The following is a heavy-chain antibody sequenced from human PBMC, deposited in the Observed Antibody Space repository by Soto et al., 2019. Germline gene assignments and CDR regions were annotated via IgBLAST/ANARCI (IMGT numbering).Heavy chain of an antibody. CDR1: GYTFTSYA. CDR3: ARVNRGSHALDY. CDR2: INAGNGNT. Sequence: QVQLVQSGAEVKKPGASVKVSCKASGYTFTSYAMHWVRQAPGQRLEWMGWINAGNGNTKYSQKFQGRVTITRDTSASTAYMELSSLRSEDMAVYYCARVNRGSHALDYWGQGTLVTVSS. V-gene: IGHV1-3*01. J-gene: IGHJ4*02. D-gene: IGHD1-26*01.